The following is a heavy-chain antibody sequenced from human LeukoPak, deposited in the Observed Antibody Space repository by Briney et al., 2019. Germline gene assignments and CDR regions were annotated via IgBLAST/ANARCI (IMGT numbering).Heavy chain of an antibody. CDR1: GGPMMTGPYY. CDR3: GGSGVVLQTRFDF. J-gene: IGHJ4*02. D-gene: IGHD3-16*01. CDR2: VFYDRTT. Sequence: SETLSLTCAVSGGPMMTGPYYWGWIRQPPGKGLEWLGSVFYDRTTYYSPSLKSRVSVSADTSRNQFSLSLTSASAADTAVSYCGGSGVVLQTRFDFWGQGALVTVSS. V-gene: IGHV4-39*07.